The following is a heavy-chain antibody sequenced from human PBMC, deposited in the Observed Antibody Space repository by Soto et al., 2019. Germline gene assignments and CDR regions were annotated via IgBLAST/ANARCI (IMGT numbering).Heavy chain of an antibody. D-gene: IGHD3-22*01. CDR1: GYSFATSG. CDR2: ISVYNGNT. V-gene: IGHV1-18*01. Sequence: QVKLVQSGTEVKKPGASLKVSCKASGYSFATSGISWVRQDPGQGLEWMGWISVYNGNTNYDQKLHDRVTMTTDTSTTTAYLELRSLRSDDTAVYYCARAGQYYDSSGYVNWGQGTLVTVSS. J-gene: IGHJ4*02. CDR3: ARAGQYYDSSGYVN.